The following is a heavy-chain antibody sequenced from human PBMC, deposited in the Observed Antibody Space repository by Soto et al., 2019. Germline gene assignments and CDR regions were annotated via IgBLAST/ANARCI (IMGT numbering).Heavy chain of an antibody. CDR3: AGTTVGARIAAAGNGYYYYMDV. CDR1: GYTFTSYG. D-gene: IGHD6-13*01. J-gene: IGHJ6*03. Sequence: ASVKVSCKASGYTFTSYGISWVRQAPGQGLEWMGWISAYNGNTNYAQKLQGRVTMTTDTSTSTAYMELRSLRSDDTAVYYCAGTTVGARIAAAGNGYYYYMDVWGKGTTVTVSS. V-gene: IGHV1-18*01. CDR2: ISAYNGNT.